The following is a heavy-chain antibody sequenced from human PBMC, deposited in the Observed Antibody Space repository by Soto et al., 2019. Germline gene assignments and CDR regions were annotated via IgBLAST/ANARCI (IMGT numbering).Heavy chain of an antibody. CDR1: GFTFSSYA. D-gene: IGHD2-2*01. V-gene: IGHV3-23*01. J-gene: IGHJ4*02. Sequence: EVQLLESGGGLVQPGGSLRLSCAASGFTFSSYAMSWVRQAPGKGLEWVSAISGSGGSTYYADSVKGRFTISRDNSKNTLYLQMNSLRAGDTAVYYCAKGGQYCISTSCPFDYWGQGTLVTVSS. CDR3: AKGGQYCISTSCPFDY. CDR2: ISGSGGST.